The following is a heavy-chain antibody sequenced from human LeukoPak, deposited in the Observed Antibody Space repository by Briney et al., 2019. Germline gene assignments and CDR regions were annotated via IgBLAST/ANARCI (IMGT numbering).Heavy chain of an antibody. Sequence: GGSLRLCCAASGFTVSSNCMSWVRQAPGKGLEWVSVIYSGGSTYYADSVKGRLTISRHNSKNTLYLQMNSLRAEDTAVYYCARVRYSYGYCYFDYWGQGTLVTVSS. D-gene: IGHD5-18*01. V-gene: IGHV3-53*04. CDR2: IYSGGST. CDR1: GFTVSSNC. J-gene: IGHJ4*02. CDR3: ARVRYSYGYCYFDY.